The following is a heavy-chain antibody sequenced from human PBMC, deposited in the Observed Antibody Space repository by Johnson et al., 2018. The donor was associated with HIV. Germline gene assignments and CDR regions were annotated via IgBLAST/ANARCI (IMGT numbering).Heavy chain of an antibody. D-gene: IGHD3-3*01. CDR1: GFTVSSNY. CDR3: ARGRGLQFLEWPTGLWSAFDI. Sequence: VQLVESGGGLVHPGGSLRLSCAASGFTVSSNYMNWVRQAPGKGLEWVSVIYSGGTTWYADSVKGRFTISRDNSRDTVHLQMNSLRSEDTAVYYCARGRGLQFLEWPTGLWSAFDIWGQGTMVTVSS. J-gene: IGHJ3*02. V-gene: IGHV3-66*02. CDR2: IYSGGTT.